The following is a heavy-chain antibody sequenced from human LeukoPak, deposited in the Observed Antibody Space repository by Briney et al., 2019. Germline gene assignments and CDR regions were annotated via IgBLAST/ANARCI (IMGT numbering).Heavy chain of an antibody. CDR3: ASGTTVVTALDY. V-gene: IGHV1-69*04. Sequence: SVKVSRKASGGTFSSYAISWVRQAPGQGLEWMGRIIPIFGIANYAQKFQGRVTITADKSTSTAYMELSSLRSEDTAVYYCASGTTVVTALDYWGQGTLVTVSS. CDR1: GGTFSSYA. J-gene: IGHJ4*02. CDR2: IIPIFGIA. D-gene: IGHD4-23*01.